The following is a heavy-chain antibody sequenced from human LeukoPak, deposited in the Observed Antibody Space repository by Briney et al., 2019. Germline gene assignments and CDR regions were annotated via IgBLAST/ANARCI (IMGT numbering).Heavy chain of an antibody. CDR2: MSWNSGSI. J-gene: IGHJ5*02. D-gene: IGHD6-19*01. V-gene: IGHV3-9*01. Sequence: GGSLRLSCAASGFTFDDYAMHWVRQVLGKGLVWVSGMSWNSGSIGYADSVKGRFTISRDNAKNSLYLQMNSLRAEDTALYYCAKGANVAVAGAYWFDPWGQGTLVTVSS. CDR1: GFTFDDYA. CDR3: AKGANVAVAGAYWFDP.